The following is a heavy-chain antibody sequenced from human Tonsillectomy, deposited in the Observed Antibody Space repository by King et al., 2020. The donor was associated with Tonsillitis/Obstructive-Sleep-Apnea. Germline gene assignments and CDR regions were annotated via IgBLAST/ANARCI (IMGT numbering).Heavy chain of an antibody. Sequence: VQLQESGPGLVKPSGTLSLTCAVSGGSISSSNWWSWVRQPPGKGLGGIGEIYHSGSTNYNPSLKSRVTISVDKSKNPFSLKLSSVTAADTAVYYCARAHLPAAMSNAFDIWGQGTMVTVSS. CDR2: IYHSGST. D-gene: IGHD2-2*01. J-gene: IGHJ3*02. CDR1: GGSISSSNW. V-gene: IGHV4-4*02. CDR3: ARAHLPAAMSNAFDI.